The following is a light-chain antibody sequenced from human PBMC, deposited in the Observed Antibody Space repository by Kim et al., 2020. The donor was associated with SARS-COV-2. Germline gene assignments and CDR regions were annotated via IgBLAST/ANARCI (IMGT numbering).Light chain of an antibody. J-gene: IGKJ2*01. Sequence: EIVLTQSPGTLSLSPGERATLSCRASQSVSSSYLAWYQQKPGQAPRLLIYGASSRATGIPDRFSGSGSGTDFTLTISRLDPEDFAVYYCQQDGTSPRTFGQGTKLEI. CDR2: GAS. V-gene: IGKV3-20*01. CDR1: QSVSSSY. CDR3: QQDGTSPRT.